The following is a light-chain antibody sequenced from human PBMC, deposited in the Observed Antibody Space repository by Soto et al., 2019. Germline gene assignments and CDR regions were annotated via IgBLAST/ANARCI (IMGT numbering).Light chain of an antibody. J-gene: IGLJ2*01. Sequence: QSVLTQPPSASGSPGQSVTISCTGTSSDVVGYNYVSWYQQHPGKAPKLMIYEVSKRPSGVPDRFSCSKSGTTASLTVSGLQAEDEADYYCSSYAGSNMVVFGGGTKLTVL. CDR2: EVS. CDR3: SSYAGSNMVV. V-gene: IGLV2-8*01. CDR1: SSDVVGYNY.